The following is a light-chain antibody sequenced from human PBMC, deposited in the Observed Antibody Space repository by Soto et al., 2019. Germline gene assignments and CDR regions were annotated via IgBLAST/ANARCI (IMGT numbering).Light chain of an antibody. J-gene: IGKJ1*01. CDR1: QSVLYSSNNKNY. V-gene: IGKV4-1*01. Sequence: IVMTQSPDSLAVSLGARATINCKSSQSVLYSSNNKNYLAWYQKKTGQPPKLLIYWASTRKSGVPDRFSGCGSGTDFTLTNSSLQAEDVAVYYCQQYYSYLTCTFGQGTNVEI. CDR2: WAS. CDR3: QQYYSYLTCT.